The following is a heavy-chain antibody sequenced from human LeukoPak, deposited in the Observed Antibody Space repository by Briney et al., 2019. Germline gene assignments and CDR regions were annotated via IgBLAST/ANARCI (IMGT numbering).Heavy chain of an antibody. D-gene: IGHD6-13*01. Sequence: PSETLSLTCTVSGGSISSSSYYWGWIRQPPGKGLEWIGSIYYSGSTYYNPSLKSRVTISVDTSKNQFSLKLSSVTAADTAVYCCARISWTAAAFYFDYWGQGTLVTVSS. J-gene: IGHJ4*02. V-gene: IGHV4-39*01. CDR3: ARISWTAAAFYFDY. CDR1: GGSISSSSYY. CDR2: IYYSGST.